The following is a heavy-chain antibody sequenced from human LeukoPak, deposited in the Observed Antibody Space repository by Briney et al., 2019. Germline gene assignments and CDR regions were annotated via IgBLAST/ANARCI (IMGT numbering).Heavy chain of an antibody. CDR1: GGSISSYY. Sequence: SETLSLTCTVSGGSISSYYWSWIRQPPGKGLEWIGYIYYSGSTNYNPSLKSRVTISVDTSKNQFSLKLSSVTAADTAVYYCARADYDFWSGYSAFDYWSQGTLVTVSS. CDR2: IYYSGST. J-gene: IGHJ4*02. CDR3: ARADYDFWSGYSAFDY. V-gene: IGHV4-59*01. D-gene: IGHD3-3*01.